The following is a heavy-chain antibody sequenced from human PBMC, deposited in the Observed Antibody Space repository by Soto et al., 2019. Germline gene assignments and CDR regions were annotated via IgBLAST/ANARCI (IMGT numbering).Heavy chain of an antibody. CDR3: ARDRGWNDVDYFDY. Sequence: VGSLRFSCAASGFTFSSYSMNWVRQDPGKGLEWVSYISSSSSTIYYADSVKGRFTISRDNAKNSLYLQMNSLRDEDTAVYYCARDRGWNDVDYFDYWGQGTLVTV. CDR1: GFTFSSYS. V-gene: IGHV3-48*02. CDR2: ISSSSSTI. D-gene: IGHD1-1*01. J-gene: IGHJ4*02.